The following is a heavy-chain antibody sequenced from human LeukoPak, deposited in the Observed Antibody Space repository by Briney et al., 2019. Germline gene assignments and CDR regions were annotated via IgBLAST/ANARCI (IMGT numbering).Heavy chain of an antibody. J-gene: IGHJ4*02. Sequence: GGSLRLSCAASGFTFRNYGMHWVRQAPGKGLEWVSIISYDGSNKYYADSVKGRFTISRDNSKSTLYLQMNSLRTEDTALYYCAKDMSTYYDILTGYFFDYWGQGTLVTVSS. CDR1: GFTFRNYG. V-gene: IGHV3-30*18. CDR2: ISYDGSNK. D-gene: IGHD3-9*01. CDR3: AKDMSTYYDILTGYFFDY.